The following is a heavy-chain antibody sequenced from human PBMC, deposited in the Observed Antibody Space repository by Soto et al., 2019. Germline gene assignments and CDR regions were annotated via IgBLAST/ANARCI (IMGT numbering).Heavy chain of an antibody. Sequence: EVQLVESGGGLVQPGGSLRLSCEASRGAFGDYWMHWVRQAPGKGLVWVSRINRDANDIIYADSVKGRFTASRDNAKNMVFLQMNSLRLEDTAVYYCTRDFPPNWFDSWGQGTLVTVSS. J-gene: IGHJ5*01. CDR1: RGAFGDYW. CDR3: TRDFPPNWFDS. CDR2: INRDANDI. V-gene: IGHV3-74*01.